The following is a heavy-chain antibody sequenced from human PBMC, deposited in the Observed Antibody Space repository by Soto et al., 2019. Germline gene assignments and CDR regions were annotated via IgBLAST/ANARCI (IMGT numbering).Heavy chain of an antibody. V-gene: IGHV1-58*01. Sequence: QMQLVQSGPEVREPGTSVKVSCKASGLTFSTSAVQWVRQARGQRLEWIGWIVVGSGSTKYAQKFQERVTITRDMSTSTAYMELNSLRSEDTAVCYCAAPPNRDAYNYGYWGQGTLVTVSS. CDR2: IVVGSGST. J-gene: IGHJ4*02. CDR1: GLTFSTSA. CDR3: AAPPNRDAYNYGY. D-gene: IGHD5-12*01.